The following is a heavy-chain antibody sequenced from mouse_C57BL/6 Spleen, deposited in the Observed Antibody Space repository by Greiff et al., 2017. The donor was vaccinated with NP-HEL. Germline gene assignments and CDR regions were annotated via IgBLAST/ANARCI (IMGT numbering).Heavy chain of an antibody. D-gene: IGHD1-1*01. Sequence: QVQLQQSGAELVRPGASVKLSCKASGYTFHDYYLNWVKQRPGQGLAWIARIYPGNGNTYYNEKFKGKATLTAETSSSTAYLQLSSLTSEDSAVYLWARVIYYYGSSPFYAMDDWGQGTSVTVSS. CDR3: ARVIYYYGSSPFYAMDD. CDR1: GYTFHDYY. CDR2: IYPGNGNT. J-gene: IGHJ4*01. V-gene: IGHV1-76*01.